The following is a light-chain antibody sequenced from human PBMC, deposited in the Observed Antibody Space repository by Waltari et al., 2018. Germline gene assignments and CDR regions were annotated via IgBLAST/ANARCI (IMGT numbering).Light chain of an antibody. CDR1: QSISRN. Sequence: DIQMTQSPSSLSASVGDRVTITCRASQSISRNLHWYQQQPGKAPKLLIYAAFTLQSGVPSRFSGSGSGTDFTLTISSLQPEDSATYYCQQSYSTLPLTFGGGTKVEIK. J-gene: IGKJ4*01. CDR2: AAF. CDR3: QQSYSTLPLT. V-gene: IGKV1-39*01.